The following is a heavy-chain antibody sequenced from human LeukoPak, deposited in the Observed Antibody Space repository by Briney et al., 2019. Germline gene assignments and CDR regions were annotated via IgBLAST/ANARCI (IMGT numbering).Heavy chain of an antibody. J-gene: IGHJ4*02. D-gene: IGHD3-22*01. CDR1: GYSISSGYY. CDR2: IYYSGST. CDR3: ARDQSYYDSSGYRGDYFDY. Sequence: PSETLSLTCAVSGYSISSGYYWSWIRQPPGKGLEWIGYIYYSGSTNYNPSLKSRVTISVDTSKNQFSLRLSSVTAADTAVYYCARDQSYYDSSGYRGDYFDYWGQGTLVTVSS. V-gene: IGHV4-61*01.